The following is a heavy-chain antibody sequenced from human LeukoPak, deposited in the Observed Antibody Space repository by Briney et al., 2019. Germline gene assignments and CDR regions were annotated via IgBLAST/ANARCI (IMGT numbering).Heavy chain of an antibody. V-gene: IGHV3-23*01. Sequence: GGSLRLSCAASGFTFRSYAMSWVRQAPGKGLEWVSAISGSGGSTYYADSVKGRFTISRDNAKNSLYLQMNSLRAEDTAVYYCAELGITMIGGVWGKGTTVTISS. D-gene: IGHD3-10*02. CDR1: GFTFRSYA. CDR3: AELGITMIGGV. CDR2: ISGSGGST. J-gene: IGHJ6*04.